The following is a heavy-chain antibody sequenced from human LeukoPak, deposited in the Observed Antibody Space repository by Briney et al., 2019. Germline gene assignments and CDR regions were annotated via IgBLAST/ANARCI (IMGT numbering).Heavy chain of an antibody. D-gene: IGHD6-19*01. Sequence: ETLSLTCAVYGGSFSGYYWSWVRQAPGKGLEWVSAISGSGGSTYYADSVKGRFTISRDNSKNTLYLQMNSLRAEDTAVYYCAKDHRQWLVPYYFDYWGQGTLVTVSS. CDR3: AKDHRQWLVPYYFDY. J-gene: IGHJ4*02. CDR2: ISGSGGST. V-gene: IGHV3-23*01. CDR1: GGSFSGYY.